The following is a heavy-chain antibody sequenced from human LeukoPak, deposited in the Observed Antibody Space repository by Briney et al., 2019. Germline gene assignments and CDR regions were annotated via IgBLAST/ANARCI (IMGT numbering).Heavy chain of an antibody. CDR2: IYYSGST. CDR3: ARDRTAGY. V-gene: IGHV4-59*01. J-gene: IGHJ4*02. D-gene: IGHD6-25*01. CDR1: GGSISSYY. Sequence: PSETLSLTCTVSGGSISSYYWSWLRQPPGKGLEWIGYIYYSGSTNYNPSLKSRVTISVDTSKNQFSLKLSSVTAADTAVYYCARDRTAGYWGQGTLVTVSS.